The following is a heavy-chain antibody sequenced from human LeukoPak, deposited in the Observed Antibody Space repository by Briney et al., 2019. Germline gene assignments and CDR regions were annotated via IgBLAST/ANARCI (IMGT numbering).Heavy chain of an antibody. D-gene: IGHD6-6*01. CDR2: IYTSGST. CDR3: ARATVLPYYYYYMDV. V-gene: IGHV4-4*07. J-gene: IGHJ6*03. CDR1: GGSISRYY. Sequence: PSETLSLTCTVSGGSISRYYWNWIRQPAGKGLEWIGRIYTSGSTNYNPSLKSRVTMSVDTSKNQFSLKLSSVTAADTAVYYCARATVLPYYYYYMDVWGKGTTVTVSS.